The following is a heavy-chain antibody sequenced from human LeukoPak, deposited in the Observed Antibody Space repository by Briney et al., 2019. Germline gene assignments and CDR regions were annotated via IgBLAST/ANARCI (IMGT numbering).Heavy chain of an antibody. CDR2: MNPNSGNT. D-gene: IGHD3-22*01. CDR3: ARAYDSSGYYYSSSRYYGMDV. J-gene: IGHJ6*02. Sequence: ASVKVSCKASGYTFTSYDINWVRQATGQGLEWMGWMNPNSGNTGYAQKFQGRVTMTRNTSISTAYMEPSSLRSEDTAVYYCARAYDSSGYYYSSSRYYGMDVWGQGTTVTVSS. V-gene: IGHV1-8*01. CDR1: GYTFTSYD.